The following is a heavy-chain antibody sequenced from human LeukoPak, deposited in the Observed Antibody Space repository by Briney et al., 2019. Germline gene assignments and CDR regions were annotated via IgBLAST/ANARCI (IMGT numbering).Heavy chain of an antibody. J-gene: IGHJ5*02. CDR3: ARDESSWFEVGFDP. V-gene: IGHV6-1*01. D-gene: IGHD6-13*01. CDR1: RDRVSSASVA. CDR2: TYYRSKWNN. Sequence: SQTLSLTCAISRDRVSSASVAWNWIRQSPSRCLEWLGRTYYRSKWNNDYAVSVKSRITSKPDTSKNQFSLQLNSVTPEDTAVYYCARDESSWFEVGFDPWGQGTLVTVSS.